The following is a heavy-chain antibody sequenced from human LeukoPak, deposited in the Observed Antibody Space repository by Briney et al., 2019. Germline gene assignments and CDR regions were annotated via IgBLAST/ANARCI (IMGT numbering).Heavy chain of an antibody. CDR3: ARDRYYYDVSGYYPTYGMDV. J-gene: IGHJ6*02. D-gene: IGHD3-22*01. CDR1: GFTFRSYS. CDR2: ITSSSSYI. Sequence: GGSLRLSCAASGFTFRSYSMNWVRQAPGKGLEWVSSITSSSSYIYYADSVKGRFTISRDNAKDSLYLQMNSLRAEDTAVYYCARDRYYYDVSGYYPTYGMDVWGQGTTVTVSS. V-gene: IGHV3-21*01.